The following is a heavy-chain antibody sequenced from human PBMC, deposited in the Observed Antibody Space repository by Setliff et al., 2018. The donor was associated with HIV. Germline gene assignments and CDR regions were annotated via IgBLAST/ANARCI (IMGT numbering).Heavy chain of an antibody. D-gene: IGHD3-10*01. CDR3: ARDDTLLWFGEPKSDDY. J-gene: IGHJ4*02. V-gene: IGHV4-39*07. Sequence: ASETLSLTCTVSGGSISSSSYYWGWIRQPPGKGLEWIGSIYYSGSTYYNPSLKSRVTISVDTSKNQFSLKLSSVTAADTAVYYCARDDTLLWFGEPKSDDYWGQGTRVTVS. CDR1: GGSISSSSYY. CDR2: IYYSGST.